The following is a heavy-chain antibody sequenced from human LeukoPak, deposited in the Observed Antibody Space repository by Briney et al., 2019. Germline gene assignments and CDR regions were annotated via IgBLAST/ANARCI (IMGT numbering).Heavy chain of an antibody. CDR2: IWYDGSNK. D-gene: IGHD5-18*01. CDR1: GFTFSSYG. J-gene: IGHJ4*02. CDR3: VRERTAMVYFDY. V-gene: IGHV3-33*01. Sequence: GGSLRLSCAASGFTFSSYGMHWVRQAPGKGLEWVAVIWYDGSNKYYADSVKGRFTISRDNSKNTLYLQVNSLRAEDTAVYYCVRERTAMVYFDYWGQGTLVTASS.